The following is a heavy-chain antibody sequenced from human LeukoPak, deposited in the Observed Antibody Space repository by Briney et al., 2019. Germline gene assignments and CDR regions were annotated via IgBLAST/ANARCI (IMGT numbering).Heavy chain of an antibody. CDR1: GGTFSSYA. J-gene: IGHJ6*02. D-gene: IGHD6-13*01. CDR3: ARDPSIAAAGTCLGCYYYYGMDA. V-gene: IGHV1-69*13. Sequence: SVRVSCKASGGTFSSYATSWVRQAPGQGLEWMGGIIPIFGTANYAQKFQGRVTITADESTSTAYMELSSLRSEDTAVYYCARDPSIAAAGTCLGCYYYYGMDAWGQGTTVTVSS. CDR2: IIPIFGTA.